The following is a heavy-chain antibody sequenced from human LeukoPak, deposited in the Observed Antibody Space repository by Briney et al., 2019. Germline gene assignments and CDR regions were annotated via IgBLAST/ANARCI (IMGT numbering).Heavy chain of an antibody. D-gene: IGHD2-15*01. V-gene: IGHV3-21*01. Sequence: GGSLRLSCAASGFTFSSYSMNWVRQAPGKGLEWVSSISSSSSYIYYADSVKGRFTISRDNAKNSLYLQMNRLRAEDTAVYYCARDAGYCSGGSCFFDYWGQGTLVTVSS. CDR3: ARDAGYCSGGSCFFDY. CDR2: ISSSSSYI. J-gene: IGHJ4*02. CDR1: GFTFSSYS.